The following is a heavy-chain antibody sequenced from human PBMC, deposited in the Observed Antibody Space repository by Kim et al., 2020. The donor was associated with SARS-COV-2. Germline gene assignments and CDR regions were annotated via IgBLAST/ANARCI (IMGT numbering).Heavy chain of an antibody. CDR1: GFTFSNYA. J-gene: IGHJ4*02. CDR2: ISASGTNT. Sequence: GGSLRLSCAASGFTFSNYAMNWARQVPGKGLEWVATISASGTNTFDSDSVKGRFTISRDNSKNTLYLQMNSLRAEDTALYFCAKGGSSFWNAYSLDHWGQGILVFVSA. V-gene: IGHV3-23*01. D-gene: IGHD3-3*01. CDR3: AKGGSSFWNAYSLDH.